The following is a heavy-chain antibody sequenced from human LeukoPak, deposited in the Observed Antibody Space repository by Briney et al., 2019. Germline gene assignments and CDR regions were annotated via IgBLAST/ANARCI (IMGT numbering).Heavy chain of an antibody. J-gene: IGHJ6*03. D-gene: IGHD1-26*01. CDR3: ARAMEGAPYYYYYYMDV. V-gene: IGHV1-46*01. CDR1: GYTFTSYY. CDR2: INPSGGST. Sequence: ASVGVSCKASGYTFTSYYMHWVRQAPGQGLEWMGIINPSGGSTSYAQKFQGRVTMTRDMSTSTVYMELSSLRSDDTAVYYCARAMEGAPYYYYYYMDVWGKGTTVTVSS.